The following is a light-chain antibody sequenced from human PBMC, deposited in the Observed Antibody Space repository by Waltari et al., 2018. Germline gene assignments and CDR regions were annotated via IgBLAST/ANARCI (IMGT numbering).Light chain of an antibody. CDR3: QHYEGWPPWT. V-gene: IGKV3-15*01. J-gene: IGKJ1*01. CDR2: AAS. CDR1: QSVSTK. Sequence: EIVLTQAPATLSVSPGERATPTCRPRQSVSTKVAWYQHRPGQAPRLLISAASSRTTGVPARFGGSGSETDFTLTISGLQSEDFAVYYCQHYEGWPPWTFGQGTKV.